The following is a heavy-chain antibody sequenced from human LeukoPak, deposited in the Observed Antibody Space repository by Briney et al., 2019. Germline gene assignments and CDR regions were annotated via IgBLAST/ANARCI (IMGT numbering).Heavy chain of an antibody. CDR3: ARDLGFGDPNYYGMDV. V-gene: IGHV4-31*03. CDR2: IYYSGST. J-gene: IGHJ6*02. CDR1: GYSISSGAYY. D-gene: IGHD3-10*01. Sequence: PSQTLSLTCTVSGYSISSGAYYWSWIRQPPGKGLEWIGYIYYSGSTYYNPSLKSRVTMSVDTSKNQFSLKLSSVTAADTAVYFCARDLGFGDPNYYGMDVWGQGTTVTVSS.